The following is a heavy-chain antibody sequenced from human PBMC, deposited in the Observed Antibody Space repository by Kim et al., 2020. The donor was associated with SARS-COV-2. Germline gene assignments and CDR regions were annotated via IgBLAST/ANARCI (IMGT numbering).Heavy chain of an antibody. CDR3: AAAGYWYFYL. J-gene: IGHJ2*01. V-gene: IGHV3-48*02. Sequence: YYAASVKDRLTISRDKTKNSLYVQMKSLREEVTAVYYCAAAGYWYFYLWGRGTLVTVSS. D-gene: IGHD6-13*01.